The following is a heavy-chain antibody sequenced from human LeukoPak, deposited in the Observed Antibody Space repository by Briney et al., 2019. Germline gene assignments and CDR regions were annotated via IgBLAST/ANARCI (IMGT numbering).Heavy chain of an antibody. Sequence: SETLSLTCTVSGGSISSYYWSWIRQPPVKGLEWIRYIYYSGSTNYNPSLKSRVTISVDTSKNQFSLKLCSVTAADTAVYYCARHVDTAMEPLSAFDIWGQGTMVTVSS. CDR2: IYYSGST. CDR1: GGSISSYY. D-gene: IGHD5-18*01. V-gene: IGHV4-59*01. J-gene: IGHJ3*02. CDR3: ARHVDTAMEPLSAFDI.